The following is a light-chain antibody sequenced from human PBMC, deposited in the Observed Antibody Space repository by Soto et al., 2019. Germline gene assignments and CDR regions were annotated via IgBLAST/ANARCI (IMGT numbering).Light chain of an antibody. CDR1: QSVLYSSNNKNY. V-gene: IGKV4-1*01. J-gene: IGKJ1*01. CDR2: WAS. CDR3: QQYYSTPRT. Sequence: DIVMTQSPDSLAVSLGERATINCKSSQSVLYSSNNKNYLAWYQQKPGQPPKLLIYWASTRESGVPDRFRGSGYGTDFTLTISSLQAEDVSVYYCQQYYSTPRTFGQWTKLEIK.